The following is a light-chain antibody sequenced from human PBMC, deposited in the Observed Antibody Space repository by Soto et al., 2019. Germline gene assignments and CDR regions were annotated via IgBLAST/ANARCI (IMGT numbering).Light chain of an antibody. Sequence: EIVLTQSPGTLSLSPGERATLSCRASQSIGSTYLAWYHQKPGQAPRVLIYGASSRATGIPDRFSGSGSGTDFTLTISRLEPEDFAVYYCQQYGSSPPWTFGQGTKVDIK. CDR1: QSIGSTY. V-gene: IGKV3-20*01. CDR3: QQYGSSPPWT. CDR2: GAS. J-gene: IGKJ1*01.